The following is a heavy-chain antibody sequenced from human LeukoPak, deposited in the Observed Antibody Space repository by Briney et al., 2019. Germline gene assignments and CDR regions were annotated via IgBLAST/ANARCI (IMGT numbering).Heavy chain of an antibody. V-gene: IGHV3-30*02. CDR2: IQHDGSNK. CDR3: ARDRRYYDSSGYYGAFAI. Sequence: PGGSLRLSCAASGFTFSTYGMHWVRQAPGKGLEWVAFIQHDGSNKYYADSVKGRFSISRDNSKNTLYLQMNSLRAEDTAVYYCARDRRYYDSSGYYGAFAIWGQGTMVTVSS. J-gene: IGHJ3*02. D-gene: IGHD3-22*01. CDR1: GFTFSTYG.